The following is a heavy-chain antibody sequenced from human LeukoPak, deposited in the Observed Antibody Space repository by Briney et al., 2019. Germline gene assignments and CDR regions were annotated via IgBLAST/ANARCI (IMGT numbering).Heavy chain of an antibody. CDR3: ARDLCSSTSCQLDY. J-gene: IGHJ4*02. CDR1: GGTFSINA. D-gene: IGHD2-2*01. CDR2: GITIFGRR. Sequence: SVTVTFKCSGGTFSINAYSWLRQRHAPGQEWMGVGITIFGRRNYAQKFQGRVTITADKSTSIAYMELSSLRAEDTAVYYCARDLCSSTSCQLDYWGRGTLVAVSS. V-gene: IGHV1-69*06.